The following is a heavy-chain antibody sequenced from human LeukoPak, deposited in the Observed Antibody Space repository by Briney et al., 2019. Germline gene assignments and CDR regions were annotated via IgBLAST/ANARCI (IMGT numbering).Heavy chain of an antibody. V-gene: IGHV3-23*01. CDR1: GFTFSSYA. Sequence: PGGSLRLPCAASGFTFSSYAMSWVRQAPGKGLEWVSAISGSGGSTYYADSVKGRFTISRDNSKNTLYLQMNSLRAEDTAVYYCARDSPYSSSSLGFDYWGQGTLVTVSS. CDR2: ISGSGGST. J-gene: IGHJ4*02. D-gene: IGHD6-13*01. CDR3: ARDSPYSSSSLGFDY.